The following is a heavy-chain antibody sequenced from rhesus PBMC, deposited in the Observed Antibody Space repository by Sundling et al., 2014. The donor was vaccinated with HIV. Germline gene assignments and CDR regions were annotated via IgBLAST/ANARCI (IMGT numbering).Heavy chain of an antibody. J-gene: IGHJ4*01. CDR2: IWYDGSKK. D-gene: IGHD3-28*01. V-gene: IGHV3-54*02. CDR1: GFTFSSYG. Sequence: EVQLVESGGGLVQPGGSLRLSCAASGFTFSSYGMHWVRQAPGKGLEWVAVIWYDGSKKYYADSLKDRFSISRDNSNNILYLQMNNLKLEDTAVYYCARDAYDSGYGYFDYVGPGSPGHRLL. CDR3: ARDAYDSGYGYFDY.